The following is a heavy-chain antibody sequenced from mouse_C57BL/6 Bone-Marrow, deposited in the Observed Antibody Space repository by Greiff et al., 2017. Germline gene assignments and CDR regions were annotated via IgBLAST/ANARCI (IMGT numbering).Heavy chain of an antibody. V-gene: IGHV1-69*01. Sequence: VQLQQPGAELVMPGASVKLSCKASGYTFTSYWMHWVKQRPGQGLEWIGEIDPSDSYTNYNQKFKGKSTLTVDKSSSTAYMQLSSLTSEDSAVYYCAREPPHHYGSGYWFAYWGQGTLVTVSA. CDR3: AREPPHHYGSGYWFAY. D-gene: IGHD1-1*01. J-gene: IGHJ3*01. CDR2: IDPSDSYT. CDR1: GYTFTSYW.